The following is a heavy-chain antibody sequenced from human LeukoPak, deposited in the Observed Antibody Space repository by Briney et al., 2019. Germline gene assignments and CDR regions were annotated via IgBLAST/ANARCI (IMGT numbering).Heavy chain of an antibody. CDR1: GGSIDSNS. V-gene: IGHV4-59*01. Sequence: SETLSLTCTVSGGSIDSNSWTWIRQPPGKGLEWIGYIYYSGTTNYNPSLKSRVTMSVDMSKNQFSLKLSSVTAADTAVYYCARRSSSWKNWFEPWGQGTLVTVSS. J-gene: IGHJ5*02. CDR2: IYYSGTT. D-gene: IGHD6-13*01. CDR3: ARRSSSWKNWFEP.